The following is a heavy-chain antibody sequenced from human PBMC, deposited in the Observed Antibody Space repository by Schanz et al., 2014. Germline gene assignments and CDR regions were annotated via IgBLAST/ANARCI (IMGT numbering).Heavy chain of an antibody. Sequence: VQLVESGGGVVQPGRSLRLSCVGSGFSFSDYGMHWVRQAPGRGLEWVAVISYHGSERYYADSVKGRFTISRDNSKNTLYLQMNSLRTEDTAVYFCAKSYDTSGYSGFDYWGQGTLVTVSS. D-gene: IGHD3-22*01. CDR1: GFSFSDYG. CDR3: AKSYDTSGYSGFDY. V-gene: IGHV3-30*18. J-gene: IGHJ4*02. CDR2: ISYHGSER.